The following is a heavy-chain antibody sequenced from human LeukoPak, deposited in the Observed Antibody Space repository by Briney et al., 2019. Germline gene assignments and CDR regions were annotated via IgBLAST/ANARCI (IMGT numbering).Heavy chain of an antibody. J-gene: IGHJ4*02. D-gene: IGHD6-19*01. Sequence: GGSLRLSCAASGFTFDDYAMHWVRQAPGKGLEWVSGISWNSGSIGYADSVKGRFTISRDNAKNSLYLQMNSLRAEDAALYYCAKAVAGTWGLFDYWGQGTLVTVSS. CDR3: AKAVAGTWGLFDY. CDR1: GFTFDDYA. V-gene: IGHV3-9*01. CDR2: ISWNSGSI.